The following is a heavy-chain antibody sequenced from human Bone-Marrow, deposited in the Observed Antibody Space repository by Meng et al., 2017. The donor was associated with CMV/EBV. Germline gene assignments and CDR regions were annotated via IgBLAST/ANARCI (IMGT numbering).Heavy chain of an antibody. CDR1: GGSMGSYY. V-gene: IGHV4-59*01. J-gene: IGHJ4*02. D-gene: IGHD6-6*01. Sequence: SETLSLTCAVSGGSMGSYYWSWIRQSPGKGLEWIAYIYYSGSTNYNPSLKSRVAISVDTSKNQFSLKLSSVTAADTAVYYCAREGTRSSPFDYWGQGTLVTVSS. CDR2: IYYSGST. CDR3: AREGTRSSPFDY.